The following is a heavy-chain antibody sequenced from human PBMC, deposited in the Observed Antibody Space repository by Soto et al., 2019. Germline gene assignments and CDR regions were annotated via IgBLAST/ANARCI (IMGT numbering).Heavy chain of an antibody. D-gene: IGHD2-15*01. V-gene: IGHV3-15*07. CDR1: GFTFSNAW. CDR2: IKSKTDGGTT. Sequence: GGSLRLSCAASGFTFSNAWMNWVRQAPGKGLEWVGRIKSKTDGGTTDYAAPVKGRLTISRDDSKNTLYLQMNSLKTEDTAVYYCTRWQLLIHDYGMDVWGQGTTVTVSS. CDR3: TRWQLLIHDYGMDV. J-gene: IGHJ6*02.